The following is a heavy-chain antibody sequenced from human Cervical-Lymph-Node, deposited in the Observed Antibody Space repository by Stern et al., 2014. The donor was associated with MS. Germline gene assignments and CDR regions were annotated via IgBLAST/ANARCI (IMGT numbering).Heavy chain of an antibody. V-gene: IGHV4-31*03. CDR1: GGSIISGDFY. CDR2: IYYSGST. Sequence: QMQLVQSGPGLVKPSQTLSLTCTVSGGSIISGDFYWSWIRQLPGKGLEWIGYIYYSGSTYYNPSLNSRVTISVDTANNQFSLKLSSVTAADTAVYYCARRAGGSDNYFDPWGQGTLVTVSS. D-gene: IGHD4/OR15-4a*01. J-gene: IGHJ5*02. CDR3: ARRAGGSDNYFDP.